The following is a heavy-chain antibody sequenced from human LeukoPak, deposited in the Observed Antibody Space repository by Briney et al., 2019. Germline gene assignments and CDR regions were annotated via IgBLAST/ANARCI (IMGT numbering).Heavy chain of an antibody. D-gene: IGHD1-26*01. CDR2: IYPGDSDT. J-gene: IGHJ4*02. V-gene: IGHV5-51*01. CDR3: ARHPRPYSPIESFDY. Sequence: GESLKISCKGSGYSFTSYWIGWVRQMPGKGLEWMGIIYPGDSDTRYSPSLQGQVTISADKSISTAYLQWSSLKASDTAMYYCARHPRPYSPIESFDYWGQGTLVTVSS. CDR1: GYSFTSYW.